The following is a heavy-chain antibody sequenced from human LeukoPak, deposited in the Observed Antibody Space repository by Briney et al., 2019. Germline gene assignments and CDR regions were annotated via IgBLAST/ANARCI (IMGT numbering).Heavy chain of an antibody. CDR1: GFTFSNYW. Sequence: GGSLRLSCAASGFTFSNYWMSWVRQAAGKGLEWVANIKQDGSEKNYVDSVKGRFTISRDNAENSLYLQMNSLRAEDTAVYYCARVGATGGHVFDIWGQGTMVTVSS. V-gene: IGHV3-7*01. CDR2: IKQDGSEK. D-gene: IGHD5-12*01. CDR3: ARVGATGGHVFDI. J-gene: IGHJ3*02.